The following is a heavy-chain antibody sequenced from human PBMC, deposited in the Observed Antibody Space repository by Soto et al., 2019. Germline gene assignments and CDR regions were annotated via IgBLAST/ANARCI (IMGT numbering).Heavy chain of an antibody. Sequence: GASLKIASKGSIYRFTTYLIGWVHRMPGKGLEWMGIIYPGDSDTRYSPSFQGQVTISADKSISTDYLQWSSLKASDTAMYYCARHRGPARYFYYYGLDVWGQGTTVTVSS. J-gene: IGHJ6*02. CDR3: ARHRGPARYFYYYGLDV. D-gene: IGHD6-6*01. V-gene: IGHV5-51*07. CDR1: IYRFTTYL. CDR2: IYPGDSDT.